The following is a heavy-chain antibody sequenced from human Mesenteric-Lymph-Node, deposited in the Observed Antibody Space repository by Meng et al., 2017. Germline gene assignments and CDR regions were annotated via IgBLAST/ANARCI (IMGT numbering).Heavy chain of an antibody. CDR2: IPHRGSS. CDR1: GGSISSGDYY. D-gene: IGHD3-10*01. Sequence: QVQLQESGPGLVKPSQTLSLTCTVSGGSISSGDYYWSWIRQPPGKGLEWIGEIPHRGSSAYSPSLKSRVSMSIDKSKNQFSLKLTSVTAADTAVYHCLRGSGGSVWGQGTLVTVSS. V-gene: IGHV4-30-4*01. J-gene: IGHJ1*01. CDR3: LRGSGGSV.